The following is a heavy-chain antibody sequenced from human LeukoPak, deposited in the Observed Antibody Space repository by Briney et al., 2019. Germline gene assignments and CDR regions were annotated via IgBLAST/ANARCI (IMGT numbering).Heavy chain of an antibody. V-gene: IGHV3-21*01. J-gene: IGHJ3*02. CDR3: ARDAHELYDILTYGAFDI. Sequence: GGSLRLSCAASGFTFSSYSMNWVRQAPGKGLEWVSSISSSSSYIYYADSVKGRFTISRDNAKNSLYLQMNSLRAEDTAVYYCARDAHELYDILTYGAFDIWGQGTMVTVSS. CDR1: GFTFSSYS. D-gene: IGHD3-9*01. CDR2: ISSSSSYI.